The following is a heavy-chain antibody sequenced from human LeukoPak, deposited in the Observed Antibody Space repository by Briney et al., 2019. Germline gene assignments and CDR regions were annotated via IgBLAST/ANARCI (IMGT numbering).Heavy chain of an antibody. CDR1: GFTFSSYA. D-gene: IGHD3-16*01. V-gene: IGHV3-23*01. Sequence: PGGSLRLSCAASGFTFSSYAMSWVRQAPGKGLEWVSAISGSGGSTFYADSVKGRFTISRDNSKNTLYLQMNSLRAEDTAVYYCAKAHAYVWGSGPLDYWGQGTLVTVSS. J-gene: IGHJ4*02. CDR3: AKAHAYVWGSGPLDY. CDR2: ISGSGGST.